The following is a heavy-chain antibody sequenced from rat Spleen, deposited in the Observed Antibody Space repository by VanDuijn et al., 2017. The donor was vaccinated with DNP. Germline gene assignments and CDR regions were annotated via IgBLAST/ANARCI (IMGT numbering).Heavy chain of an antibody. V-gene: IGHV5-19*01. CDR2: ISPSGGST. D-gene: IGHD1-9*01. J-gene: IGHJ2*01. CDR3: ATEHSRYYGYTGYFDY. Sequence: EVQLVESGGGLVQPGRSLKLSCVASGFIFSNYGMHWIRQAPTKGLEWVASISPSGGSTYYRDSVKGRFTISRDNAKSTLYLQMDSLRSEDTATDYCATEHSRYYGYTGYFDYWGQGVMVTVSS. CDR1: GFIFSNYG.